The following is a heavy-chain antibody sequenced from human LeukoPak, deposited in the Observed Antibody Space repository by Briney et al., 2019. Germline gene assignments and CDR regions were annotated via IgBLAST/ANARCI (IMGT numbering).Heavy chain of an antibody. D-gene: IGHD6-19*01. Sequence: ASVKVSCKASGGTFSSYAISWVRQAPGQGLEWMGGIIPIFGTANYAQKFQGRVTITADESTSTAYMELSSLRSEDTAVYYCARWDLSGPGAFDIWGQGTMVTVSS. CDR1: GGTFSSYA. CDR2: IIPIFGTA. CDR3: ARWDLSGPGAFDI. J-gene: IGHJ3*02. V-gene: IGHV1-69*01.